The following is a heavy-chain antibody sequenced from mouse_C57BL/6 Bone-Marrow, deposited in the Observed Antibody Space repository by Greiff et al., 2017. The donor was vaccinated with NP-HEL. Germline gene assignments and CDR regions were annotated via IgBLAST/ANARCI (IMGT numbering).Heavy chain of an antibody. CDR2: ISNLAYSI. Sequence: DVMLVESGGGLVQPGGSLKLSCAASGFTFSDYGMAWVRQAPRKGPEWVAFISNLAYSIYYADTVTGRFTISRENAKNTLYLEMSSLRSEDTAMYYCARQELYYYGSFDVWGTGTTVTVSS. V-gene: IGHV5-15*01. J-gene: IGHJ1*03. CDR1: GFTFSDYG. D-gene: IGHD1-1*01. CDR3: ARQELYYYGSFDV.